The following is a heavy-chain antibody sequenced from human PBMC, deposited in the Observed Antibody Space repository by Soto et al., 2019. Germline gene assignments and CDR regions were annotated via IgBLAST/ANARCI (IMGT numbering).Heavy chain of an antibody. V-gene: IGHV3-9*01. CDR1: GFTFDDYA. Sequence: EVQLVESGGGLVQPGRSLRLSCAASGFTFDDYAMHWVRQAPGKGLEWVSGISWNSGSIGYADSVKGRFTISRDNAKNALYLQMNSLRAEDTALYYCAKGPENYYYMDVWGKGTTVTGSS. CDR2: ISWNSGSI. J-gene: IGHJ6*03. CDR3: AKGPENYYYMDV.